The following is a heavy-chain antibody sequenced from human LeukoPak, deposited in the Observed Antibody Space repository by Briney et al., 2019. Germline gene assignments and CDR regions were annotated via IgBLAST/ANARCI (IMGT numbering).Heavy chain of an antibody. CDR1: GFTFSSYS. D-gene: IGHD3-9*01. CDR2: ISSSSSYI. V-gene: IGHV3-21*01. Sequence: TGGSLRLSCAASGFTFSSYSMNWVRQAPGKGLEWVSSISSSSSYIYYADSVKGRFTISRDNAENSLYLQMNSLRAEDTAVYYCARGPYYDILTGYYTAYGMDVWGQGTTVTVSS. J-gene: IGHJ6*02. CDR3: ARGPYYDILTGYYTAYGMDV.